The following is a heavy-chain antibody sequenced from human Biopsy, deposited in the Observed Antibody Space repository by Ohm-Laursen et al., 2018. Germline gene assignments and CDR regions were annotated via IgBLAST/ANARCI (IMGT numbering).Heavy chain of an antibody. V-gene: IGHV3-33*08. CDR1: GCTFSSHG. Sequence: SLRLSCAASGCTFSSHGMHWVRQAPGKGLEWLAVICYGGSNKYYQDSVQGRFTISRDNSKNTVYLQMNSLRAEDKAIYYCARDSTINAVTTADYWGQGTLVTVSS. CDR2: ICYGGSNK. D-gene: IGHD4-17*01. J-gene: IGHJ4*02. CDR3: ARDSTINAVTTADY.